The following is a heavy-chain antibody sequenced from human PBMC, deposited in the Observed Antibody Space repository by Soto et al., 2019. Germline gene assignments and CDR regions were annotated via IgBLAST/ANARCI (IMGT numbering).Heavy chain of an antibody. CDR2: IIPIFGTA. J-gene: IGHJ6*02. CDR3: ARGTPYDYVWGSYRIPHHDSYYYGMDV. V-gene: IGHV1-69*13. D-gene: IGHD3-16*02. CDR1: GYTFTGYY. Sequence: SVKVSCKASGYTFTGYYMHWVRQAPGQGLEWMGGIIPIFGTANYAQKFQGRVTITADESTSTAYMELSSLRSEDTAVYYCARGTPYDYVWGSYRIPHHDSYYYGMDVWGQGTTVTVSS.